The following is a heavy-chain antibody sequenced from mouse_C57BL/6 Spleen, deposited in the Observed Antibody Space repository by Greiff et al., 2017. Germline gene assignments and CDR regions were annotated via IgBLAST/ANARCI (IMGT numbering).Heavy chain of an antibody. CDR1: GYTFTSYW. CDR2: IDPSDSET. D-gene: IGHD1-1*01. J-gene: IGHJ2*01. CDR3: ARLDCGSRGGG. V-gene: IGHV1-52*01. Sequence: QVQLKQPGAELVRPGSSVKLSCKASGYTFTSYWMHWVKQRPIQGLEWIGNIDPSDSETPYNHKFKDKATLTVDKSSSTAYMQLSSLTSEDSAVYCCARLDCGSRGGGWGQGTTLTVSS.